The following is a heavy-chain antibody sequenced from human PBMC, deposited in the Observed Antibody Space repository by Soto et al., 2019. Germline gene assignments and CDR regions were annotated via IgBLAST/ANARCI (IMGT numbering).Heavy chain of an antibody. D-gene: IGHD2-2*01. CDR2: INHSGST. V-gene: IGHV4-39*01. CDR3: ARHWGKIVVVPAAMHFDY. Sequence: PSETLSLTCTVSGGSISSGSYYWSWIRQPPGKGLEWIGEINHSGSTNYNPSLKSRVTISVDTSKNHFSLKLSSVTAADTAVYYCARHWGKIVVVPAAMHFDYWGQGTLVTVSS. CDR1: GGSISSGSYY. J-gene: IGHJ4*02.